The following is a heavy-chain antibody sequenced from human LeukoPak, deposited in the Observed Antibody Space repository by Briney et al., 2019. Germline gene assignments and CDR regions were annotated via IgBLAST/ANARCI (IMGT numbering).Heavy chain of an antibody. CDR1: GGSISSYY. CDR2: IYTSGST. D-gene: IGHD3-10*01. Sequence: PSETLSLTCTVSGGSISSYYWSWIRQPAGKGLEWIGRIYTSGSTNYNPSLKSRVTMSVDTSKNQFSLKLNSVTAADTAVYYCARLGSGSYYPYYYMDVWGKGTTVTVSS. CDR3: ARLGSGSYYPYYYMDV. V-gene: IGHV4-4*07. J-gene: IGHJ6*03.